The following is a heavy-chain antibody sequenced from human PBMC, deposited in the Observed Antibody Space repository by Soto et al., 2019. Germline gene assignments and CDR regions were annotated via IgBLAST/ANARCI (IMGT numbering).Heavy chain of an antibody. J-gene: IGHJ4*02. Sequence: SETLSLTCSVSGGSISSSSYYWGWIRQPPGKGLEWIGSIYYSGSTYYNPSLKSRVTISVDTSKNRFSLMLSSVTAADTAVYYCALKGVAVTTTDYWGQGTLVTVSS. CDR2: IYYSGST. CDR1: GGSISSSSYY. V-gene: IGHV4-39*01. D-gene: IGHD4-17*01. CDR3: ALKGVAVTTTDY.